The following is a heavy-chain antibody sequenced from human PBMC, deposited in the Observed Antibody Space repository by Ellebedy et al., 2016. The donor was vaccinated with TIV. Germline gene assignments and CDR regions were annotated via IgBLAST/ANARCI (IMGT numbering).Heavy chain of an antibody. Sequence: GESLKISCDGSGYNFSTSWIAWVRQAPGKGLEWMGIIYPDDGDTRYSPAFQGQVTISADRSINTAYLQWSSLRASDTAKYFCARRAGRGATLPLDYWGQGTRVTVSS. CDR1: GYNFSTSW. V-gene: IGHV5-51*01. CDR2: IYPDDGDT. J-gene: IGHJ4*02. CDR3: ARRAGRGATLPLDY. D-gene: IGHD1-26*01.